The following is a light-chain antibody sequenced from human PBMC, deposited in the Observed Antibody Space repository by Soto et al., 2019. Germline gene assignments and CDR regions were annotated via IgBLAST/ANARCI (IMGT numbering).Light chain of an antibody. CDR1: QSVTSN. Sequence: IVMTQSPATLSVSRGERATLSCRASQSVTSNLAWYQQKPGQAPRLLMYGVSTRATGIPARFGGSGSATEFTLTISSLQSDFFVVCYCQRYTKLPLTFVG. J-gene: IGKJ4*01. CDR2: GVS. CDR3: QRYTKLPLT. V-gene: IGKV3-15*01.